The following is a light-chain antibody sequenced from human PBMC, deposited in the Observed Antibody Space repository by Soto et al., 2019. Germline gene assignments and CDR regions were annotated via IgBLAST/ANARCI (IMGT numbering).Light chain of an antibody. Sequence: EIVLTQSPATLSLSPGERATLSCRASQSVSSYLAWYQQKPGQAPRLLIYDASNRATGIQDRFSGSGSGTDFTLTISSLETEEFAVYDCQQRSNWTLTLGQGTRLEIK. V-gene: IGKV3-11*01. CDR2: DAS. J-gene: IGKJ5*01. CDR3: QQRSNWTLT. CDR1: QSVSSY.